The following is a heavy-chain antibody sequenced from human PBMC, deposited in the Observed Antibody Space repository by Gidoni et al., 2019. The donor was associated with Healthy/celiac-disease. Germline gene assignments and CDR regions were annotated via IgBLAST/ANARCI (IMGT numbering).Heavy chain of an antibody. V-gene: IGHV4-39*01. Sequence: QLQLQESGPGLVKPSETLSLTCTVSGGSISSSSYYWGWIRQPPGKGLEWIGSIYYSGSTYYNPSLKSRVTISVDTSKNQFSLKLSSVTAADTAVYYCARPVAVAGHFDYWGQGTLVTVSS. CDR1: GGSISSSSYY. CDR2: IYYSGST. CDR3: ARPVAVAGHFDY. J-gene: IGHJ4*02. D-gene: IGHD6-19*01.